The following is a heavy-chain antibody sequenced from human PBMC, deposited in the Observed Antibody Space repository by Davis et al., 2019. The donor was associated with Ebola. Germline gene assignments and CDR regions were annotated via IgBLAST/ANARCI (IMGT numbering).Heavy chain of an antibody. D-gene: IGHD3-9*01. CDR2: IKQDGSEI. CDR3: AKQSRYDILTGYYIGADY. J-gene: IGHJ4*02. V-gene: IGHV3-7*03. Sequence: PGGSLRLSCAASGFTFSNYWMSWVRQAPGEGLEWVANIKQDGSEIYYVDSVKGRFTISRDNSKNTLYLQMNSLRAEDTAVFYCAKQSRYDILTGYYIGADYWGQGTLVTVSS. CDR1: GFTFSNYW.